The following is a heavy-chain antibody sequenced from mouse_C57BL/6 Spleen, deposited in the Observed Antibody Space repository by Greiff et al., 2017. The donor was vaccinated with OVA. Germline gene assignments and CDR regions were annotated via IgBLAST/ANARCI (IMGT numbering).Heavy chain of an antibody. J-gene: IGHJ4*01. CDR3: TRDRYGYDDAMDY. V-gene: IGHV5-9-1*02. D-gene: IGHD2-2*01. Sequence: DVQLVESGEGLVKPGGSLKLSCAASGFTFSSYAMSWVRQTPEKRLEWVAYISSGGDYIYYADTVKGRFTISRDNARNTLYLQMSSLKSEDTAMYYCTRDRYGYDDAMDYWGQGTSVTVSS. CDR1: GFTFSSYA. CDR2: ISSGGDYI.